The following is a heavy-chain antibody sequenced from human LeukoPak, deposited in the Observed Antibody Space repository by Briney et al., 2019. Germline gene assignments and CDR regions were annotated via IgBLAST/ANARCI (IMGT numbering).Heavy chain of an antibody. J-gene: IGHJ6*02. Sequence: PGGSLRLSCTASGFTFSTYWMSWVRQAPGKGLEWVAVISYDGSNKYYADSVKGRFTISRNNSKNTLYLQMNSLRAEDTAVYYCAKDLSSQWLVVLAYGMDVWGQGTTVTVSS. D-gene: IGHD6-19*01. CDR3: AKDLSSQWLVVLAYGMDV. CDR2: ISYDGSNK. V-gene: IGHV3-30*18. CDR1: GFTFSTYW.